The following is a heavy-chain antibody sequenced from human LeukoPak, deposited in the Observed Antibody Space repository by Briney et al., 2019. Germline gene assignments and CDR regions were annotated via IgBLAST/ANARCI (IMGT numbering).Heavy chain of an antibody. CDR3: VRAHSGSYVPFDI. Sequence: GGSLRLSCAASGFIFSTYDMHWVRQATGKGLERVSAIGTAGDTYYAGSVKGRFTISGENAKNSLYLQMNSLRAGDTAVYYCVRAHSGSYVPFDIWGQGTMVTVSS. CDR1: GFIFSTYD. J-gene: IGHJ3*02. D-gene: IGHD1-26*01. V-gene: IGHV3-13*01. CDR2: IGTAGDT.